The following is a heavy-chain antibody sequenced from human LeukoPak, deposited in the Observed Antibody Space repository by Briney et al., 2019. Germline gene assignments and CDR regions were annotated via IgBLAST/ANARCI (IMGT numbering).Heavy chain of an antibody. V-gene: IGHV6-1*01. CDR3: ARIGYSYGGP. Sequence: SQTLSLTCAISGDSVSSNSSAWNWIRQSPSRGLEWLGRTYYRSKWYNDYAVSVKGRITINPDTSKNHFSLQLNSVSPEDTAIYYCARIGYSYGGPWGQGTLVTVSS. CDR1: GDSVSSNSSA. CDR2: TYYRSKWYN. J-gene: IGHJ5*02. D-gene: IGHD5-18*01.